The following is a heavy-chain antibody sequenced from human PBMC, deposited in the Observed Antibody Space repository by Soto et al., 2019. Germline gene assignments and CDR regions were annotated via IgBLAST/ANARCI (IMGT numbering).Heavy chain of an antibody. J-gene: IGHJ4*02. Sequence: WGSLRLSCAASGFTFSSYAMSWVRQAPGKGLEWVSAISGSGGSTYYADSVKGRFTISRDNSKNTLYLQMNSLRAEDAAVYYCAKDLLDYNRISGLDYWGQGTLVNVSS. CDR2: ISGSGGST. CDR3: AKDLLDYNRISGLDY. V-gene: IGHV3-23*01. CDR1: GFTFSSYA. D-gene: IGHD4-4*01.